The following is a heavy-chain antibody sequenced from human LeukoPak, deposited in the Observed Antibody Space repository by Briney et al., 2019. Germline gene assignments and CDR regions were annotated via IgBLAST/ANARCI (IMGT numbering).Heavy chain of an antibody. CDR2: ISYDGSNK. D-gene: IGHD2-15*01. CDR1: GFTFSSYA. CDR3: AKSYSGGSFDYFDY. J-gene: IGHJ4*02. V-gene: IGHV3-30-3*02. Sequence: PGGSLRLSCAASGFTFSSYAMHWVRQAPGKGLEWVAVISYDGSNKYYADSVKGRFTISRDNSKNTLYLQMNSLRAEDTAVYYCAKSYSGGSFDYFDYWGQGTLVTVSP.